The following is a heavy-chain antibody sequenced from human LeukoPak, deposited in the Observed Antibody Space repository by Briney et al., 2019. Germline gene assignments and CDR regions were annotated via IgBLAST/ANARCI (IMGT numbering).Heavy chain of an antibody. Sequence: GGSLRLSCAASGFTFSSYGMHWVRQAPGKGLEWVAVISKDGSNKYYADSVKGRFTISRDNSKNTLYLQMNSLRAEDTAVYYCAKDLSVVVVALDYWGQGTLVTVSS. CDR3: AKDLSVVVVALDY. CDR2: ISKDGSNK. CDR1: GFTFSSYG. J-gene: IGHJ4*02. D-gene: IGHD2-15*01. V-gene: IGHV3-30*18.